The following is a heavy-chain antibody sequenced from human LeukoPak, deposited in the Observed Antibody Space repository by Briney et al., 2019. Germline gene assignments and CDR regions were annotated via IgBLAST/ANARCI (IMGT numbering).Heavy chain of an antibody. CDR1: GFTFSSYA. D-gene: IGHD3-3*01. CDR2: ISGSGGST. V-gene: IGHV3-23*01. Sequence: KSGGSLRLSCAASGFTFSSYAMSWVRQAPGKGLEWVSAISGSGGSTYYADSVKGRFTISRDNSKNTLYLQMNSLRAEDTAVYYCATLIWLVILGVPHSEDYWGQGTLVTVSS. CDR3: ATLIWLVILGVPHSEDY. J-gene: IGHJ4*02.